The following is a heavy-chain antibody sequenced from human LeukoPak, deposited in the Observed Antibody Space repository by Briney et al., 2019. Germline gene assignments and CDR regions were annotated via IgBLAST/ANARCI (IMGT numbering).Heavy chain of an antibody. CDR2: IIPIFGTA. CDR1: GGTFSSYA. Sequence: SVKVSCKASGGTFSSYAISWVRQAPGQGLEWMGRIIPIFGTANYAQKFQGRVTITTDESTNTAYIELSSLRSEDTAGYYCARGGVNDYGCKSLAFDIWGQGTMVTVSS. J-gene: IGHJ3*02. D-gene: IGHD4/OR15-4a*01. CDR3: ARGGVNDYGCKSLAFDI. V-gene: IGHV1-69*05.